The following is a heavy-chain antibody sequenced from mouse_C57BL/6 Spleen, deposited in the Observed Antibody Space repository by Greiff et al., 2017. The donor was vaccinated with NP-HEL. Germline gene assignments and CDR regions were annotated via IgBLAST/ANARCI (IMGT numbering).Heavy chain of an antibody. CDR2: IYPGDGDT. CDR3: ARWYSNYLYAMDY. Sequence: VQLQQSGAELVKPGASVKISCKASGYAFSSYWMNWVKQRPGKGLEWIGQIYPGDGDTNYNGKFKGKATLTADKSSSTAYMQLSSLTSEDSAVYFVARWYSNYLYAMDYWGQGTSVTVSS. V-gene: IGHV1-80*01. J-gene: IGHJ4*01. D-gene: IGHD2-5*01. CDR1: GYAFSSYW.